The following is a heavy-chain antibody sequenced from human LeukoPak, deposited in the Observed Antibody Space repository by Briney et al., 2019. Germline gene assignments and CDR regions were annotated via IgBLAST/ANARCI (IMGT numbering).Heavy chain of an antibody. CDR2: ISSSSSTI. CDR1: GFTFSNFA. CDR3: AKVDGYNSGNFDY. V-gene: IGHV3-48*01. J-gene: IGHJ4*02. D-gene: IGHD5-24*01. Sequence: GGSLRLSCAASGFTFSNFAMNWVRQAPGKGLEWVSYISSSSSTIYYADSVKGRFTISRDNAKNSLYLQMNSLRAEDTAVYYCAKVDGYNSGNFDYWGQGTLVTVSS.